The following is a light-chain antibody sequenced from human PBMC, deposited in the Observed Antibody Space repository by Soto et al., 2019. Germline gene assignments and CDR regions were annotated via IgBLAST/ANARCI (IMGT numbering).Light chain of an antibody. J-gene: IGLJ3*02. CDR1: NSDIGSYNY. CDR2: DVN. CDR3: SSYTDSSARV. V-gene: IGLV2-14*03. Sequence: QSVLTQPASVSGSPGQSITISCAGTNSDIGSYNYVSWYQHFPGKAPRLVIYDVNNRPSGVPNRFSGSKSGNTASLTISELQAEDEADYYCSSYTDSSARVFGGGTKLTVL.